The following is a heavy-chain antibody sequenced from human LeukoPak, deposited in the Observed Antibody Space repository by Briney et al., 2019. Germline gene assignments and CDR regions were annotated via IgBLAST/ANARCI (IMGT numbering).Heavy chain of an antibody. Sequence: GGSLRLSCAASGFTVSSNYMSWVRQAPGKGLEWVSVIYSGGSTYYADSVKGRFTISRDNSKNTLYLQMNSLRAEDTAVYYCAREARGYYSIRIYYYYGMDVWGQGTTVTVSS. CDR3: AREARGYYSIRIYYYYGMDV. CDR1: GFTVSSNY. J-gene: IGHJ6*02. V-gene: IGHV3-66*01. CDR2: IYSGGST. D-gene: IGHD3-3*01.